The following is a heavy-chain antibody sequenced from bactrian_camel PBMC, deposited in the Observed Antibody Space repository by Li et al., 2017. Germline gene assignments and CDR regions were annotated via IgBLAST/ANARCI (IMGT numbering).Heavy chain of an antibody. CDR1: GFDFSKSI. V-gene: IGHV3-2*01. Sequence: HVQLVESGGGLVQPGGSLRLSCTTSGFDFSKSIIRWVRQAPGKGLEWVSSISTDSTSTLYADSVKGRFTISRDNANSMVYLQMDSLKPEDTALYYCSTEGSVNWVFGYWGQGTQVTVS. D-gene: IGHD8*01. J-gene: IGHJ6*01. CDR2: ISTDSTST. CDR3: STEGSVNWVFGY.